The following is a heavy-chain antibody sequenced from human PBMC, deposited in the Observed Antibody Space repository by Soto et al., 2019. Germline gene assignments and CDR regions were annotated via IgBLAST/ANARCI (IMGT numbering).Heavy chain of an antibody. J-gene: IGHJ6*02. D-gene: IGHD5-12*01. CDR2: IHYSGST. CDR1: GGSISSYY. V-gene: IGHV4-59*01. Sequence: PSDTLSLTCTVSGGSISSYYWSWIRQSPGKGLEWIGNIHYSGSTNYNPSLKSRVTISVDTSKNQFSLKLRSVTAADTAVYYCARVPQSTDGYNHPYYYYGMDIWGQGTTVNVSS. CDR3: ARVPQSTDGYNHPYYYYGMDI.